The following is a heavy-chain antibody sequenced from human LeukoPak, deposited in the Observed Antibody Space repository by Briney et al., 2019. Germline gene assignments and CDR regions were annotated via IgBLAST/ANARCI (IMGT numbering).Heavy chain of an antibody. CDR3: ARGRVGYCSGGSCYSGYWFDP. Sequence: GASVKVPCKASGYTFTSYDINWVRQATGQGLEWMGWMNPNSGNTGYAQKFQGRVTITRNTSISTAYMELSSLRSEDTAVYYCARGRVGYCSGGSCYSGYWFDPWGQGTLVTVSS. D-gene: IGHD2-15*01. V-gene: IGHV1-8*03. CDR1: GYTFTSYD. J-gene: IGHJ5*02. CDR2: MNPNSGNT.